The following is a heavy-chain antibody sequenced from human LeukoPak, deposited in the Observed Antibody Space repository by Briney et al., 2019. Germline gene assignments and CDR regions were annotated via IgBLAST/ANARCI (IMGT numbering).Heavy chain of an antibody. J-gene: IGHJ5*02. Sequence: PGGSLRLSCAASEFTFDDYGMHWVRQAPGKGLEWVSLISGDGGSSHQADSVKGRFTISRDNSKNSLYLQMNSLRTEDTALYYCAKDMGGSGRNWASNWFDPWGQGTLVTVSS. CDR1: EFTFDDYG. CDR3: AKDMGGSGRNWASNWFDP. CDR2: ISGDGGSS. V-gene: IGHV3-43*02. D-gene: IGHD1-26*01.